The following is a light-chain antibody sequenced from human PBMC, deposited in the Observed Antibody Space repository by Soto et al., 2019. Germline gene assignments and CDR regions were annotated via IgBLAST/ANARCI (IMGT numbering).Light chain of an antibody. Sequence: EIVLTQSPGTLSLYPGERATLSCRASQSVSSSYLAWYQQKPGQAPRLLIYGASSRATDIPDRFSGSGSGTDFTLTNSRLEPEDLAVYYCQRYRSSPQRWTVGQGTKVEIK. J-gene: IGKJ1*01. V-gene: IGKV3-20*01. CDR2: GAS. CDR3: QRYRSSPQRWT. CDR1: QSVSSSY.